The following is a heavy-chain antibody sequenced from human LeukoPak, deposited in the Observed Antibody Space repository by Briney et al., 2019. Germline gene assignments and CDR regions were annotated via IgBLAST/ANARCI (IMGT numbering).Heavy chain of an antibody. CDR1: GFTFDDYA. CDR3: AKDICSGGSCYFDY. J-gene: IGHJ4*02. D-gene: IGHD2-15*01. CDR2: ISWNSGSI. Sequence: GGSLRLSRAASGFTFDDYAMHWVRQAPGKGLEWVSGISWNSGSIGCADSVKGRFTISRDNAKNSLYLQMNSLRAEDMALYYCAKDICSGGSCYFDYWGQGTLVTVSS. V-gene: IGHV3-9*03.